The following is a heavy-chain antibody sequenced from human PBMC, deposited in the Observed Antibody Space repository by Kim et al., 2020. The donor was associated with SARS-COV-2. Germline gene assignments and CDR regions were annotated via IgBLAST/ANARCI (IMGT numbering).Heavy chain of an antibody. CDR1: GFTFSTYW. D-gene: IGHD2-2*01. CDR2: ISSDGITT. Sequence: GGSLRLSCAASGFTFSTYWMYWVRQAPGKGLVWVSRISSDGITTNYADSVKGRFTISRDNAKNTLYLQMDSLRAEDTAVYYCARSSSTSGPCYYMDVWGKGPTVTVSS. J-gene: IGHJ6*03. CDR3: ARSSSTSGPCYYMDV. V-gene: IGHV3-74*01.